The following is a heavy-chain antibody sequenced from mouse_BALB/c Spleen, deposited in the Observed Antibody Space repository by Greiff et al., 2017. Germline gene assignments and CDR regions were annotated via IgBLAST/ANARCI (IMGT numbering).Heavy chain of an antibody. J-gene: IGHJ2*01. D-gene: IGHD2-14*01. CDR2: ISSSGSYT. Sequence: EVMLVESGGDLVKPGGSLILSCAASGFTFSSYGMSWVRQTPDKRLEWVATISSSGSYTYYPDSVKGRFTISRDNAKNTLYLQMSSLKSEDTAMYYCARHGDRYEGWFDYWGQGTTLTVSS. V-gene: IGHV5-6*01. CDR1: GFTFSSYG. CDR3: ARHGDRYEGWFDY.